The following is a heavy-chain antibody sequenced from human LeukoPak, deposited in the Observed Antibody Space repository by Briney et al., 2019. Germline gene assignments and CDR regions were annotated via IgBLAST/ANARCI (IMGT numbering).Heavy chain of an antibody. CDR3: AFPMTIVTPGSFDI. Sequence: GGSLRLSCAAPGFTFSNYWMHWVRQAPGKGLEWVSRINTDGGNTRYADSVKGRFTISRDNAKNTLYLQMNSLRADDTAVYFCAFPMTIVTPGSFDIWGQGTMVTVST. V-gene: IGHV3-74*01. D-gene: IGHD4-17*01. CDR2: INTDGGNT. CDR1: GFTFSNYW. J-gene: IGHJ3*02.